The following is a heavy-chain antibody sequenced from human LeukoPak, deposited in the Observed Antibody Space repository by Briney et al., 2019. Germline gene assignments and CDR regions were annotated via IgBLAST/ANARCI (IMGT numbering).Heavy chain of an antibody. CDR2: IYYGGST. Sequence: SETLSLTCTVSGGSISSYYWSWIRQPPGKGLEWIGYIYYGGSTNYNPSLKSRVTISVDTSKNQFSLKLSSVTAADTAVYYCARGEYSYANYWYFDLWGRGTLVTVSS. D-gene: IGHD5-18*01. CDR3: ARGEYSYANYWYFDL. CDR1: GGSISSYY. V-gene: IGHV4-59*01. J-gene: IGHJ2*01.